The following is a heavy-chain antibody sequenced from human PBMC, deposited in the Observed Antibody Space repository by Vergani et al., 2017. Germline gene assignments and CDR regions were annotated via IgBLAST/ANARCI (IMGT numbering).Heavy chain of an antibody. Sequence: QVQLVQSGAEVKKPGASVKVSCKASGYTFTSYAMHWVRQAPGQRLEWMGWINAGNGNTKYSQKFQGRVAITRDTSASTAYMELSSLRSEDTAVYYCASEGFYYYGMDVWGQGTTVTVSS. CDR3: ASEGFYYYGMDV. J-gene: IGHJ6*02. CDR1: GYTFTSYA. V-gene: IGHV1-3*01. CDR2: INAGNGNT.